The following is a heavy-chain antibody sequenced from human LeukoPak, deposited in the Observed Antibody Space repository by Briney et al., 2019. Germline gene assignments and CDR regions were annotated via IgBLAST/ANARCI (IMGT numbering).Heavy chain of an antibody. CDR3: ARHGHCTNGVCYSNYYYYMDV. V-gene: IGHV5-51*01. CDR2: IYPDDSDT. D-gene: IGHD2-8*01. CDR1: GYSFTSYW. Sequence: GESLKISCKGSGYSFTSYWIGWVRQMPGKGLEWMGIIYPDDSDTRYSPSFEGQVIISVDKSINTAYLQWSSLKASDTATYYCARHGHCTNGVCYSNYYYYMDVWGEGTTVTVSS. J-gene: IGHJ6*03.